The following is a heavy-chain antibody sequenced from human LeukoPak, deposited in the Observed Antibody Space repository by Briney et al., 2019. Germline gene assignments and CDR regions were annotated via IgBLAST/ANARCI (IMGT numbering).Heavy chain of an antibody. D-gene: IGHD3-3*01. CDR1: GFTVSSNY. J-gene: IGHJ6*03. CDR3: ARDSPNAYDFWSGYLDLGYMDV. CDR2: IYSGGST. V-gene: IGHV3-53*01. Sequence: GGSLRLSCAASGFTVSSNYMSWVRQAPGKGLEWVSVIYSGGSTYYADSVKGRFTISRDNAKNSLYLQMNSLRAEDTAVYYCARDSPNAYDFWSGYLDLGYMDVWGKGTTVTVSS.